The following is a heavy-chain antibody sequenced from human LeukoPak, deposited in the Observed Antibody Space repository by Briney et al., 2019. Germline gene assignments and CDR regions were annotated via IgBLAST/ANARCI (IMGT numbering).Heavy chain of an antibody. CDR3: ARHSSGYYHYDY. CDR2: INSDGRST. V-gene: IGHV3-74*01. CDR1: GFTFSSYW. J-gene: IGHJ4*02. D-gene: IGHD3-22*01. Sequence: PGGSLRLSCVASGFTFSSYWMHWVRQAPGKGLVWVSRINSDGRSTSYADSVKGRFTISRDNSKNTLHLQMNSLRAEDTAVYYCARHSSGYYHYDYWGPGTPVTVAS.